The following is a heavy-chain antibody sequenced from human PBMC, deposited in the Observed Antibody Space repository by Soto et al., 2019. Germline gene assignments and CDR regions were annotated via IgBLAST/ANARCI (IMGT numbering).Heavy chain of an antibody. J-gene: IGHJ5*02. CDR3: AREARGSSSWYYHSRDWFDP. CDR2: INPNSGGT. CDR1: GYTLTGYY. Sequence: ASVKVSCKASGYTLTGYYMHWVRQAPGQGLEWMGWINPNSGGTNYAQKFQGWVTMTRDTSISTAYMELSRLRSDDTAVYYCAREARGSSSWYYHSRDWFDPWGQGTLVTVSS. V-gene: IGHV1-2*04. D-gene: IGHD6-13*01.